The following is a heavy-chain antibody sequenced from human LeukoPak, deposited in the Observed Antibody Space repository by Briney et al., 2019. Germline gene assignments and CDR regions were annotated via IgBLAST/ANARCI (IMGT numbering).Heavy chain of an antibody. J-gene: IGHJ5*02. CDR2: IYTSGST. D-gene: IGHD6-19*01. CDR3: ARDGVAVAGQPYNWFDP. CDR1: GGSISSYY. V-gene: IGHV4-4*07. Sequence: PSETLSLTCTVSGGSISSYYWSWIRQPAGKGLEWIGRIYTSGSTNYNPSLKSRVTMSVDTSKNQFSLKLSSVTAADTAVYYCARDGVAVAGQPYNWFDPWGQGTLVTVSS.